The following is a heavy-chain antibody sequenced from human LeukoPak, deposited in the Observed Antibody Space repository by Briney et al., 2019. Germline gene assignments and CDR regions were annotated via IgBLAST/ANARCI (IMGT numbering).Heavy chain of an antibody. CDR1: GFTFSDYY. J-gene: IGHJ6*03. V-gene: IGHV3-11*01. D-gene: IGHD3-3*01. CDR2: ISSSGSTM. Sequence: PGGSLRLSCAASGFTFSDYYMSWIRQAPGKGPEWVSYISSSGSTMYYADSVKGRFTISRDNAKNSLYLQMNSLRAEDTAVYYCARVDTIFGVVIIRNYYMDVWGKGTTVTVSS. CDR3: ARVDTIFGVVIIRNYYMDV.